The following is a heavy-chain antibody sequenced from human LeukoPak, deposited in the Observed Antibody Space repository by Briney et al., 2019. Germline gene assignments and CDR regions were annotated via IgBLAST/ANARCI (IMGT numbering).Heavy chain of an antibody. CDR2: ISWNSGSI. V-gene: IGHV3-9*01. D-gene: IGHD2-2*01. Sequence: GGSLRLPCAASGFTFDDYAMHWVRQAPGKGLEWVSGISWNSGSIGYADSVKGRFTISRDNAKNSLYLQMNNLRAEDTALYYCAKELVGVPAGFDYWGQGTLVTVSS. CDR3: AKELVGVPAGFDY. J-gene: IGHJ4*02. CDR1: GFTFDDYA.